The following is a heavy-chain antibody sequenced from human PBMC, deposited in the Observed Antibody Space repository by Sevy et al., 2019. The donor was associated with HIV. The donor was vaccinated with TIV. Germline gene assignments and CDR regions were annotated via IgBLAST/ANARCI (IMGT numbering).Heavy chain of an antibody. CDR3: ARDCSSTSCLWGLDV. CDR1: GFSFNMYW. CDR2: IKRDGSEK. V-gene: IGHV3-7*03. J-gene: IGHJ6*02. D-gene: IGHD2-2*01. Sequence: GGSLRLSYTASGFSFNMYWMSWVRQAPGQGLEWVAHIKRDGSEKYYVDSVRGRFTISRDNAKNSLYLQMNSLRAEDTAVYYCARDCSSTSCLWGLDVWGQGTTVTVSS.